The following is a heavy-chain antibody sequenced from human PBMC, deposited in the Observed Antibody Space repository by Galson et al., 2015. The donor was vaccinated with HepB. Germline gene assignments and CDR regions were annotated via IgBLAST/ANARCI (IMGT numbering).Heavy chain of an antibody. D-gene: IGHD1-7*01. CDR2: VSGYDGSA. Sequence: SVKVSCKASEFDFNKYGLSWVRQAPRQGLEWMGWVSGYDGSANYAPKFQGRVTMTTQTSTGTAFMEMRSLRSDDTAVYYCARDSRLELQLNNYYSYGMDVWGQGTAVVVS. CDR1: EFDFNKYG. V-gene: IGHV1-18*01. J-gene: IGHJ6*02. CDR3: ARDSRLELQLNNYYSYGMDV.